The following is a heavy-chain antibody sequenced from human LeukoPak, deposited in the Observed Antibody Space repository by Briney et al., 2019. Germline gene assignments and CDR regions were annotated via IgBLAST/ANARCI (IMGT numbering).Heavy chain of an antibody. Sequence: GESLKISCAASGFTFSSYSMNWVRQAPGKGLEWVSYISSSSSTIYYADSVKGRFTISRDNAKNSLYLQMNSLRAEDTAVYYCARDGYDILTGYYIDYWGQGTLVTVSS. D-gene: IGHD3-9*01. V-gene: IGHV3-48*01. CDR1: GFTFSSYS. CDR3: ARDGYDILTGYYIDY. CDR2: ISSSSSTI. J-gene: IGHJ4*02.